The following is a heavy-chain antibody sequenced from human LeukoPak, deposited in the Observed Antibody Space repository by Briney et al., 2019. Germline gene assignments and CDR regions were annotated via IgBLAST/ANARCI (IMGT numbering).Heavy chain of an antibody. D-gene: IGHD2-8*01. CDR2: IYYSGST. CDR1: GGSISGFY. J-gene: IGHJ4*02. V-gene: IGHV4-59*01. Sequence: SETLSLTCTVSGGSISGFYWSWIRQPPGQGLEWIGYIYYSGSTNYNPSLKSRVTISVDTSKNQSSLKLSSVTAADTAVYYCAKDRAGVGDYWGQGTLFTVSS. CDR3: AKDRAGVGDY.